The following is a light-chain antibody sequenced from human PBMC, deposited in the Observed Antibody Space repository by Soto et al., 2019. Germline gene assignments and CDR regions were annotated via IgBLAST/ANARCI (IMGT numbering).Light chain of an antibody. J-gene: IGKJ1*01. CDR3: QQYEAVVT. CDR1: QGVSSY. CDR2: DAS. V-gene: IGKV3D-15*01. Sequence: EIVMTQSPATLSVSPGERATLSCRASQGVSSYLAWYQQKPGQAPRLLIYDASNRATGIPARFSGSGSGTDFTHTISRLEPEDVAVYYCQQYEAVVTFGQGTKVDIK.